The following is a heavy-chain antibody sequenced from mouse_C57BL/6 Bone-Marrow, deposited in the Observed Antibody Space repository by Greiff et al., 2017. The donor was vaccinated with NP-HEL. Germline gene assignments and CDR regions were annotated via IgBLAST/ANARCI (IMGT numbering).Heavy chain of an antibody. J-gene: IGHJ2*01. CDR2: IYPGGGDT. CDR1: GYAFSSSW. Sequence: QVQLQQSGPELVKPGASVKISCKASGYAFSSSWMNWVKQRPGKGLEWIGRIYPGGGDTNYNWTFKGKATLTADKSSSTAYMQLSSMTSEDAAVYFCARGYYKYFDYWGQGTTLTVTA. CDR3: ARGYYKYFDY. V-gene: IGHV1-82*01. D-gene: IGHD2-12*01.